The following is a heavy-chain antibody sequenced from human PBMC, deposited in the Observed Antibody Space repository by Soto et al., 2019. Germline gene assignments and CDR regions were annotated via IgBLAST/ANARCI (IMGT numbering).Heavy chain of an antibody. D-gene: IGHD2-15*01. CDR2: IDPSGGGT. J-gene: IGHJ5*02. Sequence: QVQLVQSGAEVKKPGASVKVSCKASGYTFTNYYMHWVRQAPGQGLEWMGIIDPSGGGTSYAQKFQGRLTMTRDMSTSTVYMELSSLRSEDTAVYYCARDRVDCSGGNCWRSVEDTWGQGTLVTVSS. V-gene: IGHV1-46*01. CDR3: ARDRVDCSGGNCWRSVEDT. CDR1: GYTFTNYY.